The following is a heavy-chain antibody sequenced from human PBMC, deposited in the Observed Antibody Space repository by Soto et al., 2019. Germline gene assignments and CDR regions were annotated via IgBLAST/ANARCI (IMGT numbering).Heavy chain of an antibody. J-gene: IGHJ4*02. Sequence: ASVKVSCKASGYTFSNFGINWVRQAPGQGLEWMGWITPYNGNANYAQKYQDRLTVTTDTSTNTAYLELRSLRSDDTAVYFCARARMYSGAYHEYWGQGTLVTVSS. CDR2: ITPYNGNA. CDR1: GYTFSNFG. D-gene: IGHD1-26*01. V-gene: IGHV1-18*04. CDR3: ARARMYSGAYHEY.